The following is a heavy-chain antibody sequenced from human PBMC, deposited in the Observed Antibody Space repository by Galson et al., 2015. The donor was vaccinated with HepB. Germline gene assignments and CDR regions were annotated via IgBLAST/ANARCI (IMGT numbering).Heavy chain of an antibody. D-gene: IGHD3-10*01. CDR2: IRISSDST. J-gene: IGHJ4*02. CDR3: ARLQISEGYYFDF. V-gene: IGHV3-11*06. Sequence: SLRLSCAASGFIFRDFFMGWIRQAPGKGLEYISYIRISSDSTNYADSVKGRFTISRDNSKNSVYLQIHSLRVEDTAIYYCARLQISEGYYFDFWGQGTPVTVSS. CDR1: GFIFRDFF.